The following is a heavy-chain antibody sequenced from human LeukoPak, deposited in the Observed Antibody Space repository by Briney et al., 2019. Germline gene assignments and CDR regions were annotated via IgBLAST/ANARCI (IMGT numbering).Heavy chain of an antibody. CDR1: GFTFSSYA. CDR3: ALYCSSANCHDAFDI. D-gene: IGHD2-15*01. J-gene: IGHJ3*02. Sequence: PGGSLRLSCAASGFTFSSYAMHWVRQAPGKGLEWVAVISYDGSNKYYADSVKGRFTISRDNAKNSLYLQMNSLGAEDTAMYYCALYCSSANCHDAFDIWGRGTMVTVSS. CDR2: ISYDGSNK. V-gene: IGHV3-30-3*01.